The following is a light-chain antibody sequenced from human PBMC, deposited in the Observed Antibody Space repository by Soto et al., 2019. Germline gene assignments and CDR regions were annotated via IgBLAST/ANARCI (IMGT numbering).Light chain of an antibody. CDR2: YVH. J-gene: IGLJ1*01. CDR1: SRDVGAYDY. CDR3: FSYADGSIYF. Sequence: QSALTQPASVSGSPGQSITISCTGTSRDVGAYDYVSWYLQYPDKAPQLLIYYVHHRPSGVSSRFSGAKSGNTASLTISGVQAADEVDYYCFSYADGSIYFFGTGTKGTVL. V-gene: IGLV2-14*03.